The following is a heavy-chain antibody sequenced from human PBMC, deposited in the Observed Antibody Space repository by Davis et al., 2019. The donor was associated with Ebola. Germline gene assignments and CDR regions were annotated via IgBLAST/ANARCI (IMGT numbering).Heavy chain of an antibody. J-gene: IGHJ4*02. V-gene: IGHV3-23*01. Sequence: GESLKISCAASGFTFSKYAMTWVRQAPGKGLEWVSTISGSGDSTYYADSVKGRFTISRDNSKNTLYLQMNSLRAEDTAVYYCATTPQYSSGQNKPFDYWGQGTLVTVSS. CDR1: GFTFSKYA. D-gene: IGHD6-19*01. CDR3: ATTPQYSSGQNKPFDY. CDR2: ISGSGDST.